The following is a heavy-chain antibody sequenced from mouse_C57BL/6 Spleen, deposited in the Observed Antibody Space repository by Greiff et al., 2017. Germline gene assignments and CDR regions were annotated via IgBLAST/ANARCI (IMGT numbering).Heavy chain of an antibody. CDR3: ARSGYYYVYFDY. CDR2: IYPGDGDT. J-gene: IGHJ2*01. Sequence: VKLQQSGAELVKPGASVKISCKASGYAFSSYWMNWVKQRPGKGLEWIGQIYPGDGDTNYNGKFKGKATLTADKSSSTAYMQLSSLTSEDSAVYFCARSGYYYVYFDYWGQGTTLTVSS. CDR1: GYAFSSYW. D-gene: IGHD1-1*01. V-gene: IGHV1-80*01.